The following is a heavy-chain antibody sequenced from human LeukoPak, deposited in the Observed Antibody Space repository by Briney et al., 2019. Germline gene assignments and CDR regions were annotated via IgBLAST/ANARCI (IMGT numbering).Heavy chain of an antibody. J-gene: IGHJ4*02. CDR2: ISYDGSNK. CDR1: GFTFSSYA. V-gene: IGHV3-30-3*02. Sequence: GGSLRLSCAASGFTFSSYAMHWVRQAPGKGLEWVAVISYDGSNKYYADSVKGRFTISRDNSKNTLYLQMNSLRAEDTAVYYCAKRGPYYYDSSGYYIDYWGQGTLVTVSS. D-gene: IGHD3-22*01. CDR3: AKRGPYYYDSSGYYIDY.